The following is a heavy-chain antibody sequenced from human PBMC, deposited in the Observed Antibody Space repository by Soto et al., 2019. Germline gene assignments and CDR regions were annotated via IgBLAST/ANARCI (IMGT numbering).Heavy chain of an antibody. CDR3: ARQKLGYYYYYGMDV. D-gene: IGHD6-6*01. CDR1: GYSFTSYW. Sequence: GESLKISCKGSGYSFTSYWISWVRQMPGKGLEWMGRIDTSDSYTNYSPSFQGHVTISADKSISTAYLQWSSLKASDTAMYYCARQKLGYYYYYGMDVWGQGTTVTVSS. CDR2: IDTSDSYT. J-gene: IGHJ6*02. V-gene: IGHV5-10-1*01.